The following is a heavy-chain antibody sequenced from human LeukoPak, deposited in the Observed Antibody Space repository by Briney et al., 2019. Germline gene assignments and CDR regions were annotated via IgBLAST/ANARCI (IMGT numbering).Heavy chain of an antibody. D-gene: IGHD3-10*01. J-gene: IGHJ4*02. CDR1: GFTFSSYS. CDR2: ISSSSSYI. Sequence: PGGSLRLSCAASGFTFSSYSMNWVRQAPGKGLEWVSSISSSSSYIYYADSVKGRFTISRDNAKNSLYLQMNSLRAEDTAVYYCAKDRIRYYYGSGSYYYFDYWGQGTLVTVSS. V-gene: IGHV3-21*04. CDR3: AKDRIRYYYGSGSYYYFDY.